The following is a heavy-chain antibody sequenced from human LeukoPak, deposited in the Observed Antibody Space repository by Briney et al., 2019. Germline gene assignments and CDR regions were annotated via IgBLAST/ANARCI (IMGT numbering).Heavy chain of an antibody. J-gene: IGHJ5*02. CDR2: ISGTGSST. CDR1: GFTFGNYA. V-gene: IGHV3-23*01. CDR3: AKASVAIPQYCNS. D-gene: IGHD2-2*02. Sequence: GGSLRLSCEASGFTFGNYAMNWVRQAPGKGLEWVSTISGTGSSTYYADSAKGRFTISRDNSKDTLFLQLNSLTAADTAMYFCAKASVAIPQYCNSWGQGTLGTVSS.